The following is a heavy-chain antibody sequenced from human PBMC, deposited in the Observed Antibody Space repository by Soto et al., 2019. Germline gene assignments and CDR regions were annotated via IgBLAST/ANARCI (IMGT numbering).Heavy chain of an antibody. Sequence: QVQLVQSGAEVKKPGASVKVSCKVSGYTLNEVAMHWVRQAPGKGLEWLGGLDPAEAATIYAQHFQGRVTMTEDTSTDTVYMELSSLRSKDTALYFCTTYHGDYNFDHWGQGTLVTVSS. J-gene: IGHJ5*02. D-gene: IGHD4-17*01. CDR1: GYTLNEVA. CDR3: TTYHGDYNFDH. V-gene: IGHV1-24*01. CDR2: LDPAEAAT.